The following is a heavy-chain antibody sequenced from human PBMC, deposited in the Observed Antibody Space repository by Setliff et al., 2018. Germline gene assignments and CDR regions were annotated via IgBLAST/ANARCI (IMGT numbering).Heavy chain of an antibody. CDR2: ISPHTGDT. CDR3: SRLVRFCTRTACQRLSGGEF. J-gene: IGHJ4*02. Sequence: ASVKVSCKTSGYTFDDYGIAWVRQAPGQGLEWMGWISPHTGDTYYTPKLHGRVTLTTDTSARTAYMELRSLSSDDTAVYYCSRLVRFCTRTACQRLSGGEFWGQGTLVTVSS. D-gene: IGHD2-8*01. CDR1: GYTFDDYG. V-gene: IGHV1-18*01.